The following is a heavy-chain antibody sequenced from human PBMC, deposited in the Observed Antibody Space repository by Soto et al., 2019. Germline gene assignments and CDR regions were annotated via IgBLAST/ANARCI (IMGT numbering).Heavy chain of an antibody. CDR1: GGSIISGGYS. J-gene: IGHJ3*02. CDR2: IYEGGNT. CDR3: VRRSPEDAFDI. V-gene: IGHV4-30-2*01. Sequence: SETLSLTCAVSGGSIISGGYSWSWIRQPPGKGLQWIGHIYEGGNTYYTPSLESRVAISTDKSKNQFSLRLSSVTAADTAVYYCVRRSPEDAFDIWGQGTMVTVS.